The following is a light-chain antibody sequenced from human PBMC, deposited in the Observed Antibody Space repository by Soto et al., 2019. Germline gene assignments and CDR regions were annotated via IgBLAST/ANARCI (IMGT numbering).Light chain of an antibody. Sequence: EVVMTQSPATLSVSPGERATLSCRASQSVSNNYLAWYQWKPGQAPRRLIYAASSRATGIPARFSGSGSGTDFTLTISSLEPEDFAVYYCQQRSNWPWTFGQGTKVDIK. CDR2: AAS. CDR3: QQRSNWPWT. J-gene: IGKJ1*01. V-gene: IGKV3D-20*02. CDR1: QSVSNNY.